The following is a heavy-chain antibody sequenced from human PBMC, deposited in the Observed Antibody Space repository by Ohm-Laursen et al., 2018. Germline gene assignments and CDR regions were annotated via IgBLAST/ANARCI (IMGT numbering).Heavy chain of an antibody. V-gene: IGHV3-7*01. Sequence: SLRLSCAASGFTFSTYWMNWFRQAPGKGLESVASINQDGSEKYFVDSVRRRFTIYRDNAKNSLYLQMNSLRAEDTAVYYCVRDRRGGSIELRAGGQGALVTVSS. CDR3: VRDRRGGSIELRA. CDR2: INQDGSEK. D-gene: IGHD6-6*01. J-gene: IGHJ4*02. CDR1: GFTFSTYW.